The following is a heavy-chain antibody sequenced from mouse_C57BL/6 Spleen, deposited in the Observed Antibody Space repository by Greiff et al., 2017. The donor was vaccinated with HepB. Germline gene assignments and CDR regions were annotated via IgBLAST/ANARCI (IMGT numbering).Heavy chain of an antibody. CDR1: GYTFTDYY. CDR2: INPNNGGT. CDR3: ARSRYDCYYLYAMDY. J-gene: IGHJ4*01. Sequence: EVQLQQSGPELVKPGASVKISCKASGYTFTDYYMNWVKQSHGKSLEWIGDINPNNGGTSYNQKFKGKATLTVDKSSSTAYMELRSLTSEDSAVYDCARSRYDCYYLYAMDYWGQGTSVTVSS. D-gene: IGHD2-3*01. V-gene: IGHV1-26*01.